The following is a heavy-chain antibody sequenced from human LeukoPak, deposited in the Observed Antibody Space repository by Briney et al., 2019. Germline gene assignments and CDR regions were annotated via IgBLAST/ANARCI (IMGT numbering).Heavy chain of an antibody. CDR3: TGTYYDFWSGYYQHDY. CDR1: GFTFSGSA. V-gene: IGHV3-73*01. Sequence: GGSLRLSCAASGFTFSGSAMHWVRQASGKGLEWVGRIRSKANSYATAYAASVKGRFTISRDDSKNTAYLQMNSLKTEDTAVYYCTGTYYDFWSGYYQHDYWGQGTLVTVSS. J-gene: IGHJ4*02. CDR2: IRSKANSYAT. D-gene: IGHD3-3*01.